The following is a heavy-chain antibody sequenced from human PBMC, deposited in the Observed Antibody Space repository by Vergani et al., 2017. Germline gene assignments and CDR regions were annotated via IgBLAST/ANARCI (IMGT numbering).Heavy chain of an antibody. V-gene: IGHV3-21*01. CDR1: GFTFSSYS. D-gene: IGHD2-8*01. J-gene: IGHJ4*02. Sequence: EVQLVESGGGLVKPGGSLRLSCAASGFTFSSYSMNWVRQAPGKGLEWVSSISSSSSYIYYADSVKGRFTISRDNAKNTLYLQMNSLRAEDTAVYYCAREYPINAKWPTFDYWGQGTLVTVSS. CDR2: ISSSSSYI. CDR3: AREYPINAKWPTFDY.